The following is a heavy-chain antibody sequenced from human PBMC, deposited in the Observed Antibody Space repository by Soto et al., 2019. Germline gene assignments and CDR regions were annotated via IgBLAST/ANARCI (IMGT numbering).Heavy chain of an antibody. Sequence: QVQLQESGPGLVKPSQTLSLTCSVSGGSISSGDYYWSWIRQPPGKGLEWIGYMFYTGTTYYNTSLKIRITISMDTSKKQFSLRLTSVTAADTAEYHCARVVRFCSSPSCRRRNWFDPWGQGTRVTVSS. CDR2: MFYTGTT. CDR3: ARVVRFCSSPSCRRRNWFDP. D-gene: IGHD2-2*01. CDR1: GGSISSGDYY. V-gene: IGHV4-30-4*01. J-gene: IGHJ5*02.